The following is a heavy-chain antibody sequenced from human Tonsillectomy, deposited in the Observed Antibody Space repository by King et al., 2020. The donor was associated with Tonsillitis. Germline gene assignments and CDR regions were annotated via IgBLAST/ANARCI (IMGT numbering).Heavy chain of an antibody. CDR1: GYSFTRYW. J-gene: IGHJ3*02. D-gene: IGHD5-12*01. Sequence: VQLVESGAEVKKPGESLRISCEASGYSFTRYWVAWLRQMPGKGLEWIGISSPTDSDTRYSPSFQGPFTLAADRSINTADLQWSSLRASDTAMYYCARRWLGGTFDIWGQGTMVSVSS. CDR3: ARRWLGGTFDI. CDR2: SSPTDSDT. V-gene: IGHV5-51*03.